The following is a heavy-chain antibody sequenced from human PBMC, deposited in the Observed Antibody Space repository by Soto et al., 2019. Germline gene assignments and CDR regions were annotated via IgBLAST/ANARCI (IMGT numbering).Heavy chain of an antibody. V-gene: IGHV1-69*01. J-gene: IGHJ4*02. Sequence: QVQLVQSVAEVKKPGSSVKVSCKASGGTFSSYRINWVRQAPGQGLEWVGGIVPIYRTADYAQKFQGRVSITAAESARTSYMELRSLKYQDTAVYYCVRDSGAKLSSSWGQGTLVTVSS. D-gene: IGHD6-13*01. CDR3: VRDSGAKLSSS. CDR2: IVPIYRTA. CDR1: GGTFSSYR.